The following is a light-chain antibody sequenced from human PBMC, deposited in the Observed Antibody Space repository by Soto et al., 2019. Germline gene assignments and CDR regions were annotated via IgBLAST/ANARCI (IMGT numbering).Light chain of an antibody. Sequence: QSALTQPASVSGSPGQSITMSCTGTSSDVGGYSYVSWYQQHPDKAPKLMIYEVSNRPSGVSNRFSGSKSGDTASLTISGLQAEDEADYYCSSYTSSSTPYVFGTGTKVTVL. CDR2: EVS. CDR3: SSYTSSSTPYV. CDR1: SSDVGGYSY. V-gene: IGLV2-14*01. J-gene: IGLJ1*01.